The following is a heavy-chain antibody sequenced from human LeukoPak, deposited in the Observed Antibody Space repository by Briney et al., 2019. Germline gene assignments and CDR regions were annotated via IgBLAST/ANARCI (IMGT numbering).Heavy chain of an antibody. CDR3: AELGITMIGGV. J-gene: IGHJ6*04. CDR1: GFNFRTYG. D-gene: IGHD3-10*02. CDR2: ISGFGGAT. Sequence: PGGSLRLSCEASGFNFRTYGMSWVRQAPGKGLEWVSFISGFGGATDYADSVKGRLTISRDNSKNSLYLQMNSLRAEDTAVYYCAELGITMIGGVWGKGTTVTISS. V-gene: IGHV3-23*01.